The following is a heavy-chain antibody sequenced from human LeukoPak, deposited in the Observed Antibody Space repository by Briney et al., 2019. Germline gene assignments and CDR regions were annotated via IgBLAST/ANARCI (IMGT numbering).Heavy chain of an antibody. V-gene: IGHV3-48*02. D-gene: IGHD1-7*01. CDR3: ARDARKNWNYGQYDP. Sequence: GGSLRLSCAASGFTFSSYSMNWVRQAPGKGLEWVSYISSSSSTIYYADSVKGRLTISRDNAKNSLYLQMNSLRDEDTAVYYCARDARKNWNYGQYDPWGQGTLVTVSS. CDR2: ISSSSSTI. J-gene: IGHJ5*02. CDR1: GFTFSSYS.